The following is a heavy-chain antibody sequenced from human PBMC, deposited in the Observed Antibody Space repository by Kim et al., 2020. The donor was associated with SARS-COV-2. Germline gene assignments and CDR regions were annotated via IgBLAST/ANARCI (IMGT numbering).Heavy chain of an antibody. CDR1: GGSISSSSYY. J-gene: IGHJ4*02. V-gene: IGHV4-39*07. CDR3: ARGMRVAAAGPLGY. D-gene: IGHD6-13*01. Sequence: SETLSLTCTVSGGSISSSSYYWGWIRQPPGKGLEWIGSIYYSGSTYYNPSLKSRVTISVDTSKNQFSLKLSSVTAADTAVYYCARGMRVAAAGPLGYWGQGTLVTVSS. CDR2: IYYSGST.